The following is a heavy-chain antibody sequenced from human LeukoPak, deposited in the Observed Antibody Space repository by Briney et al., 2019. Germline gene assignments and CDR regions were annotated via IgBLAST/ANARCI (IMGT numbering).Heavy chain of an antibody. CDR1: GGSFSGYY. V-gene: IGHV4-34*01. CDR3: ARVAGDPIYYYYSMDV. Sequence: SETLSLTCAVYGGSFSGYYWRWIRQSPGKGVEWIGEINDSGSTNYDPSLNSRDTISVDTSKNQITLKMTCVNAADTAGYCCARVAGDPIYYYYSMDVWGKGTTVTVSS. CDR2: INDSGST. J-gene: IGHJ6*03. D-gene: IGHD7-27*01.